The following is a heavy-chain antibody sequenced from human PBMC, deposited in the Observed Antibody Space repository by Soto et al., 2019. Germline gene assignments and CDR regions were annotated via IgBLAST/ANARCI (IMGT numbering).Heavy chain of an antibody. J-gene: IGHJ3*02. CDR3: AKDLLITFGGVIVSGAFDI. CDR1: GFTFSSYA. D-gene: IGHD3-16*02. CDR2: ISGSGGST. Sequence: EVQLLESGGGLVQPGGSLRLSCAASGFTFSSYAMSWVRQAPGKGLEWVSAISGSGGSTYYADSVKGRFTISRNNSKNTLYLQMNSLRAEDTAVYYCAKDLLITFGGVIVSGAFDIWGQGTMVTVSS. V-gene: IGHV3-23*01.